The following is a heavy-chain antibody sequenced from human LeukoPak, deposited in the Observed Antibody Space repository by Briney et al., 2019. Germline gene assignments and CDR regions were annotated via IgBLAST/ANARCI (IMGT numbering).Heavy chain of an antibody. V-gene: IGHV3-33*08. CDR1: GFTFSSYW. J-gene: IGHJ4*02. Sequence: PGGSLRLSCAASGFTFSSYWMHWVRQAPGKGLEWVAVIWYDGSNKFYADSVKGRFTISRDNSKNTLWLQMNTLRAEDTGVYYCASSSDSGSYYAFDYWGQGTLVTLSS. CDR3: ASSSDSGSYYAFDY. CDR2: IWYDGSNK. D-gene: IGHD1-26*01.